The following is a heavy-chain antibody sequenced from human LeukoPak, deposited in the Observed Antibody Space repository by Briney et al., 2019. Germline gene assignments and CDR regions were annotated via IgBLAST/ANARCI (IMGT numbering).Heavy chain of an antibody. Sequence: GGSLRLSCAASGFTFSDYYMSWIRQAPGKGLEWVSYISSRGSTIYYADSVKGRFTISRDNAKNSLYLQMNSLRAEDTAVYYCARHDTAMATDYGMDVWGQWTTVTVSS. CDR2: ISSRGSTI. D-gene: IGHD5-18*01. V-gene: IGHV3-11*01. CDR1: GFTFSDYY. CDR3: ARHDTAMATDYGMDV. J-gene: IGHJ6*02.